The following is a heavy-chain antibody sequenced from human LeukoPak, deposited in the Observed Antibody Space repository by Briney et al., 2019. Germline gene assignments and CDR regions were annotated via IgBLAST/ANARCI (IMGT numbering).Heavy chain of an antibody. D-gene: IGHD1-14*01. V-gene: IGHV3-21*01. CDR3: TKTGGVSDVAFDI. CDR1: GFSFSNYN. Sequence: PGGSLRLSCAASGFSFSNYNMNWVRQAPGKGLEWVSSISASSIYINYADSVKGRFTISRDNAKNSLYLQMNSLRAEDTAVYYCTKTGGVSDVAFDIWGQGTMVTVSS. CDR2: ISASSIYI. J-gene: IGHJ3*02.